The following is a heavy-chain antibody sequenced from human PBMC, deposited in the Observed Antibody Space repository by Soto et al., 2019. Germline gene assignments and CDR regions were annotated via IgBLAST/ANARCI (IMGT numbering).Heavy chain of an antibody. J-gene: IGHJ4*02. CDR1: GFTFSSYG. CDR2: IWYDGSNK. D-gene: IGHD6-6*01. Sequence: ESGGGVVQPGRSLRLSCAASGFTFSSYGMHWVRQAPGKGLEWVAVIWYDGSNKYYADSVKGRFTISRDNSKNTLYLQMNSLRAEDTAVYYCAREGRARNFDYWGQGTLVTVSS. CDR3: AREGRARNFDY. V-gene: IGHV3-33*01.